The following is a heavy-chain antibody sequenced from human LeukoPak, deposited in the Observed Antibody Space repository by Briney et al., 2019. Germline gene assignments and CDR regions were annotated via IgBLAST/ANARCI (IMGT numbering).Heavy chain of an antibody. CDR3: ARTMYSSSWYVLDY. V-gene: IGHV1-2*04. J-gene: IGHJ4*02. Sequence: XXWINPNSGGTNYAQKFQGWVTMTRDTSISTAYMELSRLRSDDTAVYYCARTMYSSSWYVLDYWGQGTLVTVSS. CDR2: INPNSGGT. D-gene: IGHD6-13*01.